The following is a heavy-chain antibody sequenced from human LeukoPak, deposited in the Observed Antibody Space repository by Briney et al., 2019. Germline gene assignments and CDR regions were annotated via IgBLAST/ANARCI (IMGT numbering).Heavy chain of an antibody. J-gene: IGHJ4*02. Sequence: PSETLSLTCTVSGGSISSYYGSWIRQPAGKGLEWIGRINTSGSTKYNPSLGGRVTMSIDMSKNQFSLKLSSVTAADTAVYYCARGGDSAGYYYKIDYWGQGTPVTVSS. D-gene: IGHD3-22*01. V-gene: IGHV4-4*07. CDR1: GGSISSYY. CDR3: ARGGDSAGYYYKIDY. CDR2: INTSGST.